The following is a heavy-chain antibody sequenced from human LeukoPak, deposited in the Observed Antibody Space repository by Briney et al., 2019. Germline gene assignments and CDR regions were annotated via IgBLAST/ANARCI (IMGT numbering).Heavy chain of an antibody. J-gene: IGHJ3*02. CDR3: ARGGQRDAFDI. V-gene: IGHV4-30-4*01. CDR1: GGSISSGDYY. CDR2: IYYSGST. Sequence: SETLSLTCTVSGGSISSGDYYWSWIRQPPGKGLEWIGYIYYSGSTYYNPSLKSRVTISVDTSKNQFSLKLSSVTAADTAVYYCARGGQRDAFDIWGQGTMVTVPS.